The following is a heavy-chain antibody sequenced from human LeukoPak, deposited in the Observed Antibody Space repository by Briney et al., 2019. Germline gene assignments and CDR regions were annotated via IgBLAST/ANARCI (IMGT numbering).Heavy chain of an antibody. D-gene: IGHD3-3*02. V-gene: IGHV3-23*01. Sequence: PGGSLRLSCAASGFTFSSYAMSWVRQAPGKGLEGGSAISGSGGSTYYADSVSGRFTISRDNSKNTLYLQINSLRAEDNAVYYCAQVDAGIGKDPIDYWGQGTLVTVSS. CDR1: GFTFSSYA. J-gene: IGHJ4*02. CDR2: ISGSGGST. CDR3: AQVDAGIGKDPIDY.